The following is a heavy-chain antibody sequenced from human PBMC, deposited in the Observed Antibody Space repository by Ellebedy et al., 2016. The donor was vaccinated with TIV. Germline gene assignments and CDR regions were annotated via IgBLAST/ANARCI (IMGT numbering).Heavy chain of an antibody. CDR1: GDSIRSSNHY. D-gene: IGHD4-17*01. Sequence: SETLSLXCTASGDSIRSSNHYWGWIRQPPGRGLDWIATIYYSGSTYYNPSLKSRVTISVDTSKNQFSLRLSSVTAADTAVYYCASSPYGDYGIGYWGQGTLVTVSS. J-gene: IGHJ4*02. CDR3: ASSPYGDYGIGY. CDR2: IYYSGST. V-gene: IGHV4-39*01.